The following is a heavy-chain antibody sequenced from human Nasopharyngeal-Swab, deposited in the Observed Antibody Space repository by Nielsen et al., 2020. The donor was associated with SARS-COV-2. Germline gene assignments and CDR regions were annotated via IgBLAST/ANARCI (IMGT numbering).Heavy chain of an antibody. Sequence: GESLKISCAVSGFTFSSHGMHWVRQAPGKGLEWVAVIWYDGSHKYYADSVKGRFTISRDNSKNTLYLQMNSLRAEDTAVYYCARPASGSYFYYFDYWGQGTLVTVSS. V-gene: IGHV3-30*19. CDR3: ARPASGSYFYYFDY. J-gene: IGHJ4*02. CDR1: GFTFSSHG. CDR2: IWYDGSHK. D-gene: IGHD1-26*01.